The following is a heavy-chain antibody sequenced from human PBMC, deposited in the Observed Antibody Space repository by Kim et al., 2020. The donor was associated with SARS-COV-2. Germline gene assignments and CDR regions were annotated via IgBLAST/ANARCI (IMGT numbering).Heavy chain of an antibody. CDR3: ARRALGGAFDI. Sequence: ANSAQKFPGRVTITAEKPTSTAYMELSSLRSEDTAVYYCARRALGGAFDIWGQGTMVTVSS. V-gene: IGHV1-69*02. D-gene: IGHD3-10*01. J-gene: IGHJ3*02. CDR2: A.